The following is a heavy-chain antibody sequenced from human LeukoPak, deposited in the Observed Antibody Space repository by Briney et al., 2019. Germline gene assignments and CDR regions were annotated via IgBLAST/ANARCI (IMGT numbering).Heavy chain of an antibody. CDR3: ARNILSGSGTAFDY. CDR1: GGSISSSSYY. CDR2: IYYSGST. D-gene: IGHD3-10*01. J-gene: IGHJ4*02. V-gene: IGHV4-39*07. Sequence: SETLSLTCTVSGGSISSSSYYWGWIRQPPGKGLEWIGSIYYSGSTYYNPSLKSRVTISVDTSKNQFSLKLSSVTAADTAVYYCARNILSGSGTAFDYWGQGTLVTVSS.